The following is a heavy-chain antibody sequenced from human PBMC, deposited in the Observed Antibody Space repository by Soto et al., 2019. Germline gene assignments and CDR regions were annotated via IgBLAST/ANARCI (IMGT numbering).Heavy chain of an antibody. J-gene: IGHJ4*02. V-gene: IGHV3-9*01. Sequence: EVQLVGSGGGLVQPGGSLRLSCAASGFTFDDYAIHWVRQIPGKGLEWVSGISWNGDATGYADSVKGRFTISRDNAKNSLYLQMDSLKSEDTAMYYCANLPLYGSGFDCWGQGTLVTVSS. CDR1: GFTFDDYA. CDR3: ANLPLYGSGFDC. D-gene: IGHD3-10*01. CDR2: ISWNGDAT.